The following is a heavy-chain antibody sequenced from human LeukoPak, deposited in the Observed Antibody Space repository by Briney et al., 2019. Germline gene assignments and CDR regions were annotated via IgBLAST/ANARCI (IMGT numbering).Heavy chain of an antibody. V-gene: IGHV1-2*02. CDR1: GYTFTGQD. Sequence: ASVKVSCKASGYTFTGQDMHWVRQAPGQGLEWMGWINPNTGYTNYAQKFQGRVTMTRDTTISTAYMELSRLTYDDTAVYYCASYPRYSSSPPFDYWGQGTLVSVSS. CDR3: ASYPRYSSSPPFDY. CDR2: INPNTGYT. J-gene: IGHJ4*02. D-gene: IGHD6-19*01.